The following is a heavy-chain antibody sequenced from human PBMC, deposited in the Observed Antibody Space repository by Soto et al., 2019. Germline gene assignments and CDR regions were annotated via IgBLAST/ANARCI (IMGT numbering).Heavy chain of an antibody. CDR2: INPNSGGT. V-gene: IGHV1-2*02. Sequence: QVQLVQSGAEVKKPGASVKVSCKASGYTFTGYYMHWVRQAPGQGLEWMGWINPNSGGTNYALKFQGRVTMTRDTSISTAYMELSRLRSDDTAVYYCASRSIAVGWGGMDVWGQGTTVTVSS. CDR3: ASRSIAVGWGGMDV. D-gene: IGHD6-19*01. CDR1: GYTFTGYY. J-gene: IGHJ6*02.